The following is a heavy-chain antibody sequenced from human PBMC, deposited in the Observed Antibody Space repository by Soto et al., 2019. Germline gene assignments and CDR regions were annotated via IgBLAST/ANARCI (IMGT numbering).Heavy chain of an antibody. J-gene: IGHJ3*01. CDR2: ISSSSSYI. D-gene: IGHD1-26*01. CDR3: ARDREGVGAGLF. V-gene: IGHV3-21*01. Sequence: LRLSCAASGFTFSSYSMNWVRQAPGKGLEWVSSISSSSSYIYYADSVKGRFTISRDNAKNSLYPQMNSLRAEDTAVYYCARDREGVGAGLFWGQGTMVTV. CDR1: GFTFSSYS.